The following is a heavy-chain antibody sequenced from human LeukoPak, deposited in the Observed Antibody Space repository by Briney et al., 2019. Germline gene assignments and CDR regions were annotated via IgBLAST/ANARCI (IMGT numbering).Heavy chain of an antibody. Sequence: SETLSLTCAVSGGSFSGYYWSWIRQPPGKGLEWIGEINHSGSTNYNPSLKSRVTISVDTSKNQFSLKLSSVTAADTAVYYCARAGSGFDYWGQGTLVTVSS. CDR1: GGSFSGYY. J-gene: IGHJ4*02. D-gene: IGHD2-15*01. V-gene: IGHV4-34*01. CDR2: INHSGST. CDR3: ARAGSGFDY.